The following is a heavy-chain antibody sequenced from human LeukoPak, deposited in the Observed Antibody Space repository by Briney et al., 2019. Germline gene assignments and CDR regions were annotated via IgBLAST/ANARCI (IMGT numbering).Heavy chain of an antibody. V-gene: IGHV5-51*01. D-gene: IGHD2-15*01. CDR3: ARLKPYCSGGSCYLHEFDY. CDR2: IYPSDSDT. Sequence: GESLKISCKGSRYSFSSYWIGWVRQMPGKGLEWMGIIYPSDSDTRYSPSFQGQVAISADKSISTAYLQWSSLKASDTAMYYCARLKPYCSGGSCYLHEFDYWGQGTLVTVSS. J-gene: IGHJ4*02. CDR1: RYSFSSYW.